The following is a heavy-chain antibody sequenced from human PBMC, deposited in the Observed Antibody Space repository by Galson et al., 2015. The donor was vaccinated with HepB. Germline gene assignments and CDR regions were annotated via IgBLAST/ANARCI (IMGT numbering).Heavy chain of an antibody. CDR1: GYSVTELS. V-gene: IGHV1-24*01. CDR2: FDPEDGET. D-gene: IGHD6-13*01. Sequence: SVKVSCKVSGYSVTELSMHWVRQAPGKGLEWMGGFDPEDGETIYAQKFQGRVTMTEDTSTDTAYMELSGLRSEDTAVYYCATKRGYSSSWYALGYWGQGTLVTVSS. CDR3: ATKRGYSSSWYALGY. J-gene: IGHJ4*02.